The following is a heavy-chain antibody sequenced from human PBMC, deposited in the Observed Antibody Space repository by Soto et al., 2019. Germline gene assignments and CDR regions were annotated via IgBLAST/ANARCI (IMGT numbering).Heavy chain of an antibody. J-gene: IGHJ4*02. Sequence: GGSLRLSCAASGFTFSSYSMNWVRQAPGKGLEWVSSISSSSSYIYYADSVKGRFTISRDNAKNSLYLQMNSLRAEDTAVYYCATLYSDFWSGYYGYWGQGTLVTVSS. CDR1: GFTFSSYS. CDR3: ATLYSDFWSGYYGY. CDR2: ISSSSSYI. D-gene: IGHD3-3*01. V-gene: IGHV3-21*01.